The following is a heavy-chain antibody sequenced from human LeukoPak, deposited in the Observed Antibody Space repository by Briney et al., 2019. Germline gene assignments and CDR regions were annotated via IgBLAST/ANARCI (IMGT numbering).Heavy chain of an antibody. CDR1: GSTFSSYA. CDR3: AKAKVQYYDLFDI. J-gene: IGHJ3*02. V-gene: IGHV3-23*01. D-gene: IGHD3-22*01. CDR2: ISGSGGST. Sequence: PGGSLRLSCAASGSTFSSYAMSWVRQAPGKGLEWVTAISGSGGSTYYADSVKGRFTISRDNSKNTLYLQMNSLRAEDTAVYYCAKAKVQYYDLFDIWGQGTMVTVSS.